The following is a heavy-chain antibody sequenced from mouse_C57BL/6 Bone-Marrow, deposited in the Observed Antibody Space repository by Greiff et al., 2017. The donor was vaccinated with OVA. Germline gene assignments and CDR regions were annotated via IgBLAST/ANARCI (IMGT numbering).Heavy chain of an antibody. D-gene: IGHD1-1*01. CDR3: ARGFVTTVVATVDY. CDR2: IDPSDSYT. Sequence: QVQLKQPGAELVMPGASVKLSCKASGYTFTSYWMHWVKQRPGQGLEWIGEIDPSDSYTNYNKKFKGKSTLTVDKSSSTAYMQLSSLTSEDSAVYYCARGFVTTVVATVDYWGQGTTLTVSS. J-gene: IGHJ2*01. V-gene: IGHV1-69*01. CDR1: GYTFTSYW.